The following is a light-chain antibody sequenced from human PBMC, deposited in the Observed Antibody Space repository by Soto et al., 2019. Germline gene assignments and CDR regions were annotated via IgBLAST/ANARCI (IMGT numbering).Light chain of an antibody. CDR3: QSYDSSVSGVV. CDR1: SSDIGGYNY. CDR2: EVS. V-gene: IGLV2-14*01. J-gene: IGLJ2*01. Sequence: QSALTQPASVSGSPGQSITISCTGTSSDIGGYNYVSWYQQHPGKAPKLMIYEVSNWPSGVSNRFSGSKSGNTASLAITGLQADDEAHYHCQSYDSSVSGVVFGGGTKLTVL.